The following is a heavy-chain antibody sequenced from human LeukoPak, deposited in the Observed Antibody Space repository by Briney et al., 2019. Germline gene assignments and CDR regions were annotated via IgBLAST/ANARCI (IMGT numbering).Heavy chain of an antibody. V-gene: IGHV6-1*01. CDR3: ARSAAGTLDY. Sequence: SQTLSLTCAISGDSVSSNSAAWNWIRQSPSRGLEWLGRTYYKSKWNNDYAISVKSRIIINPDTPKNQFSLHLNSVTPEDTAVYFCARSAAGTLDYWGQGTLVTVSS. D-gene: IGHD6-13*01. CDR2: TYYKSKWNN. J-gene: IGHJ4*02. CDR1: GDSVSSNSAA.